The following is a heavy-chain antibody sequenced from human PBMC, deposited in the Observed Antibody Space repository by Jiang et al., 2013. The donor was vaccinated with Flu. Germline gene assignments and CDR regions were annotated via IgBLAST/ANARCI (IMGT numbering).Heavy chain of an antibody. CDR1: GGSIASYY. V-gene: IGHV4-59*01. D-gene: IGHD1-26*01. CDR2: VYFNGNT. J-gene: IGHJ4*02. CDR3: ARFGVLGGSFRYYFHY. Sequence: LLKPSETLSLTCTVSGGSIASYYWTWIRQPPGKGLEWLGYVYFNGNTKYNPSLESRVTISVDTSKKQFSLNLSSVTAADTAVYYCARFGVLGGSFRYYFHYWGQGTLVTVSS.